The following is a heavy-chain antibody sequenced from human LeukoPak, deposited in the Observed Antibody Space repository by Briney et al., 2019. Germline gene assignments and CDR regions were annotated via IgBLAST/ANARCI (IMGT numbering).Heavy chain of an antibody. D-gene: IGHD3-22*01. Sequence: GGPLRLSCEASGFIFSSHEMNWVRQSPGKGLEWLAYISGDGTTIYYEDSVKGRFTISRDNAKKSLSLQMNSLRVEDTAVYYCVRRESSGFFYYFDHWGQGVLVTVSS. J-gene: IGHJ4*02. V-gene: IGHV3-48*03. CDR2: ISGDGTTI. CDR3: VRRESSGFFYYFDH. CDR1: GFIFSSHE.